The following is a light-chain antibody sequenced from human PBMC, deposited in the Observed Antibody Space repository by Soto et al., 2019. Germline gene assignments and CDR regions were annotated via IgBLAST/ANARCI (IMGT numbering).Light chain of an antibody. CDR3: GTWDSSLSAGV. V-gene: IGLV1-51*01. CDR1: DSNIGNNY. Sequence: QSVLTQPPSVSAAPGQKVTISCSGSDSNIGNNYVSWYQQLPGTAPKLLIYDSDKRPSGIPDRFSGSKSGTSATLDITGLQTGDEADYYCGTWDSSLSAGVFGGGTKLTVL. CDR2: DSD. J-gene: IGLJ3*02.